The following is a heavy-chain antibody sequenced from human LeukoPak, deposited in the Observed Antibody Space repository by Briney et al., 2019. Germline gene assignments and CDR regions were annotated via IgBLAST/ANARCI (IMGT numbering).Heavy chain of an antibody. D-gene: IGHD3-22*01. J-gene: IGHJ1*01. V-gene: IGHV3-48*04. Sequence: PGGSLRLSCAASGFTFSSYSMNWVRQAPGKGLEWVSYISSSSSTIYYADSVKGRFTISRDNAKNSLYLQMNSLRAEDTAVYYCARGPGYYDRMPPQHWGQGTLVTVSS. CDR3: ARGPGYYDRMPPQH. CDR2: ISSSSSTI. CDR1: GFTFSSYS.